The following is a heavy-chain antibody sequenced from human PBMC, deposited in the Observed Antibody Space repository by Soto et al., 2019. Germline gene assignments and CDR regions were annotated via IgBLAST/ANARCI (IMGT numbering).Heavy chain of an antibody. J-gene: IGHJ6*02. Sequence: GGSLRLSCAASGFAFSSYAMSWVRQAPGKGLEWVSGIGGSGDNIYNADSVKGRFTISRDNSKNTTFLQMSRVRAEDTAVYYCVKHDYNFWPGHTLTHRIDVWGQGTAVTVSS. D-gene: IGHD3-3*01. CDR1: GFAFSSYA. CDR2: IGGSGDNI. V-gene: IGHV3-23*01. CDR3: VKHDYNFWPGHTLTHRIDV.